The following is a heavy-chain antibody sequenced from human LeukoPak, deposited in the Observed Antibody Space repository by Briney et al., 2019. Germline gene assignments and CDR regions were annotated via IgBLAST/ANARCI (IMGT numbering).Heavy chain of an antibody. V-gene: IGHV4-4*07. J-gene: IGHJ4*02. CDR3: AREISTVTTRSFDY. CDR2: INTGGNS. Sequence: SETLSLTCTVSGGSISSYYWSWIRQPAGRGLEWIGRINTGGNSNYNPSLKSRLTMSLDTSKSQFSLQLSSVTAADTAVYYCAREISTVTTRSFDYWGQGILVTVSS. CDR1: GGSISSYY. D-gene: IGHD4-17*01.